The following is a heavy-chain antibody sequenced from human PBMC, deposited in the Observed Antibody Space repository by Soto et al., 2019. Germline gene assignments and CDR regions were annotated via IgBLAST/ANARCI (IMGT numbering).Heavy chain of an antibody. V-gene: IGHV5-51*01. D-gene: IGHD3-10*01. CDR1: EYRFNRYW. CDR3: ARQGRNGAYVYHAMHV. J-gene: IGHJ6*02. CDR2: IYPGDSDT. Sequence: LGESLKISCKGSEYRFNRYWIGRVRQRPGKRLYRIGTIYPGDSDTTYSPSFEVQVTMSVHKFISTAYLQWSSLKASHSATYHCARQGRNGAYVYHAMHVWGQGTTVTVSS.